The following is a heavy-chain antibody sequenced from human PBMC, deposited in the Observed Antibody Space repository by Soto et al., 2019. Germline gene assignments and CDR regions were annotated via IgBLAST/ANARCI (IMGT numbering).Heavy chain of an antibody. J-gene: IGHJ6*03. CDR2: IWYDGSNK. Sequence: GGSLRLSCAASGFTFSSYGMHWVRQAPGKGLEWVAVIWYDGSNKYYADSVKGRFTISRDNSKNTLYLQMNSLRAEDTAVYYCARDGEYDILTGPNYYYYYMDVWGKGTTVTVSS. D-gene: IGHD3-9*01. CDR3: ARDGEYDILTGPNYYYYYMDV. V-gene: IGHV3-33*01. CDR1: GFTFSSYG.